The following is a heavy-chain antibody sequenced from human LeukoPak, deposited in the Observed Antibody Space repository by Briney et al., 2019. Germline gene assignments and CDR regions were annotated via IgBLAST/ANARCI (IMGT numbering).Heavy chain of an antibody. CDR3: GGGGTYSQFDY. J-gene: IGHJ4*02. V-gene: IGHV4-59*01. CDR2: MYYSGST. Sequence: SETLSLTCAVSGGSIRSYYWNWIRQPPEKGLEWIGYMYYSGSTNYNPSLKSRVTISGDTSNNQFSLKLNSVTAADTAVYYCGGGGTYSQFDYWGQGTLVTVSS. D-gene: IGHD1-26*01. CDR1: GGSIRSYY.